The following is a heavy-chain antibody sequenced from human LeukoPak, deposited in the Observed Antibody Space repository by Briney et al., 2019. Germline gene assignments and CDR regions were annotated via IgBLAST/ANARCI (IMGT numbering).Heavy chain of an antibody. J-gene: IGHJ4*02. CDR2: INPNSGGT. Sequence: GASVKVSCKASGYTFTGYYIHWVRQAPGQGLEWMGWINPNSGGTNYAQKFQGRVTMTRDTSISTAYMELSRLRSDDTAVYYCARDPPRRTFIVGATDNDYWGQGTLVTVSS. CDR1: GYTFTGYY. CDR3: ARDPPRRTFIVGATDNDY. D-gene: IGHD1-26*01. V-gene: IGHV1-2*02.